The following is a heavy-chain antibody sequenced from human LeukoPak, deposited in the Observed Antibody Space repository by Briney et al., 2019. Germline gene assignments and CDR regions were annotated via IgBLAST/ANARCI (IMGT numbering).Heavy chain of an antibody. D-gene: IGHD3-16*01. J-gene: IGHJ1*01. Sequence: SETLSLTCSVSGGSISSYYWTWIRQPPGKGLEWIGYRYYSGSTTYNPSLKSRVTISVDTSKSQFSLKLISVTAADTAIYYCARVRGDFETDWGQGSLVTVSS. V-gene: IGHV4-59*01. CDR3: ARVRGDFETD. CDR1: GGSISSYY. CDR2: RYYSGST.